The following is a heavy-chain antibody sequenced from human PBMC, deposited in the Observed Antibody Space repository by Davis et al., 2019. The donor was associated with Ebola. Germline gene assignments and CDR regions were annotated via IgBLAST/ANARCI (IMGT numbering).Heavy chain of an antibody. CDR3: ARGYGDYAGY. D-gene: IGHD4-17*01. Sequence: MPGGSLRLSCAVYGGSFSGYYWSWIRQPPGKGLEWIGYISYSGNTNYNPSLKSRVTISVDTSKNQFSLKLSSVTAADTAVYYCARGYGDYAGYWGQGTLVTVSS. V-gene: IGHV4-59*01. CDR2: ISYSGNT. J-gene: IGHJ4*02. CDR1: GGSFSGYY.